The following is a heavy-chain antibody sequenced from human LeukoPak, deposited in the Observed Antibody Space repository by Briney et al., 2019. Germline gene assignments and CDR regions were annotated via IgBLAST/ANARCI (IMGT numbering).Heavy chain of an antibody. Sequence: GGSLRLSCAASGFTFSSYWMSWVRQAPGKGLEWVANIKQDGSEKYYVDSVKGRFTISRDNAKNSVYLQMNSLRAEDTAVYYCARESVLVPSVDDASDIWGQGTMVTVSS. CDR3: ARESVLVPSVDDASDI. D-gene: IGHD2-15*01. CDR2: IKQDGSEK. J-gene: IGHJ3*02. V-gene: IGHV3-7*01. CDR1: GFTFSSYW.